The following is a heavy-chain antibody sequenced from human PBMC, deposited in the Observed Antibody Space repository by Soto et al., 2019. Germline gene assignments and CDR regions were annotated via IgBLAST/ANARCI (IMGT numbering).Heavy chain of an antibody. CDR1: GFTFSSYA. Sequence: GGSLRLSCAASGFTFSSYAMSWVRQAPGKGLEWVANIKQDGSETYYVDSVKGRFTISRDNAKNSLYLQMNSLRAEDTAVYYCARGTPYCTSTTCSPSYYYVMDVWAQGSTVTGSS. D-gene: IGHD2-2*01. J-gene: IGHJ6*02. CDR3: ARGTPYCTSTTCSPSYYYVMDV. CDR2: IKQDGSET. V-gene: IGHV3-7*03.